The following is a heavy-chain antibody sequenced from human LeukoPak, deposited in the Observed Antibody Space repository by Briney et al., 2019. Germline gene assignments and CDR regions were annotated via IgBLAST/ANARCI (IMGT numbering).Heavy chain of an antibody. CDR3: ARVADFWSGYSYFDY. D-gene: IGHD3-3*01. CDR1: GGSISRTSYY. V-gene: IGHV4-39*07. CDR2: IYYSGST. Sequence: PSETLSLTCTVSGGSISRTSYYWGWIRQPPGMGLEWIGSIYYSGSTYYNPSLKSRVTMSVDTSKNQFSLKLSSVTAADTAVYYCARVADFWSGYSYFDYWGQGTLVTVSS. J-gene: IGHJ4*02.